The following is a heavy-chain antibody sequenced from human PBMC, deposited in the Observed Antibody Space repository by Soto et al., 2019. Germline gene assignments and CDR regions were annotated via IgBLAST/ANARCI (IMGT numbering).Heavy chain of an antibody. CDR1: GFTFDDYA. CDR2: ISWNSGSI. Sequence: GGSLRLSCAASGFTFDDYAMHWVRQAPGKGLEWVSGISWNSGSIGYADSVKGRFTISRDNAKNSLYLQMNSLRAEDTALYYCAKDNEQWLVGYFQHWGQGTLVTVSS. CDR3: AKDNEQWLVGYFQH. V-gene: IGHV3-9*01. D-gene: IGHD6-19*01. J-gene: IGHJ1*01.